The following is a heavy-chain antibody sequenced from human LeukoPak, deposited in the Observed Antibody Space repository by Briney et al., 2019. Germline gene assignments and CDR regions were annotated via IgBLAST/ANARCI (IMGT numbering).Heavy chain of an antibody. V-gene: IGHV3-23*01. CDR2: ISNSGDRT. J-gene: IGHJ4*02. CDR1: GFTFSSYA. CDR3: AKDFVPRGGSYFPGFDY. D-gene: IGHD1-26*01. Sequence: PAGGSLRLSCAASGFTFSSYAMNWVRQAPGKGLEWVSTISNSGDRTYYADSVKGRFTISRDNSKNTLYLQMNSLRTEDTAVYYCAKDFVPRGGSYFPGFDYWGQGTLVIVSS.